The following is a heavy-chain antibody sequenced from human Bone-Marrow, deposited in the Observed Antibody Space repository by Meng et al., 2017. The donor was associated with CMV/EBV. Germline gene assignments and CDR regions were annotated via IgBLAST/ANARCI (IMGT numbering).Heavy chain of an antibody. D-gene: IGHD2-2*01. CDR3: ARDQKGCSSTSCANNYYYYGMDV. V-gene: IGHV3-7*01. CDR1: GFTFSSYW. J-gene: IGHJ6*02. Sequence: GESLKISCAASGFTFSSYWMSWVRQAPGKGLEWVANIKQDGSEKYYVDSVKGRFTISRDNAKNSLYLQMNSLRAEDTAVYYCARDQKGCSSTSCANNYYYYGMDVWCQGTTVTVSS. CDR2: IKQDGSEK.